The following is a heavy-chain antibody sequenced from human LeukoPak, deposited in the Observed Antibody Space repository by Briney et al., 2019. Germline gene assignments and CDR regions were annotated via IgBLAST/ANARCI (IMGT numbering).Heavy chain of an antibody. Sequence: GGSLRLSCAASGFTFSSYGMHWVRQAPGKGLEWVAVISYDGSNKYYADSVKGRFTISRDNSKNTLYLQMNSLRAEDTAVYYCAKDLVPSEDWGQGTLVTVSS. CDR3: AKDLVPSED. V-gene: IGHV3-30*18. CDR1: GFTFSSYG. J-gene: IGHJ4*02. D-gene: IGHD2-8*02. CDR2: ISYDGSNK.